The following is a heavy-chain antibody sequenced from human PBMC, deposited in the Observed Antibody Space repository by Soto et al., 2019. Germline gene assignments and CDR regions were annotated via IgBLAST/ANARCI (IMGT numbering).Heavy chain of an antibody. CDR3: ARGSGSYLATLDY. CDR2: ISYDGSNK. D-gene: IGHD1-26*01. V-gene: IGHV3-30-3*01. CDR1: GFTFSSYA. Sequence: QVQLVESGGGVVQPGRSLRLSCAASGFTFSSYAMHWVRQAPGEGLEWVAVISYDGSNKYYADSVKGRFTITRDNSKNTLYLQVNSLRAEDTAVYYCARGSGSYLATLDYWGQGTLVTVSS. J-gene: IGHJ4*02.